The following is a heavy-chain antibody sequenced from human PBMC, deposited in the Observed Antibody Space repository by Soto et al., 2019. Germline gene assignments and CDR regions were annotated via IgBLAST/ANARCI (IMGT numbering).Heavy chain of an antibody. Sequence: ASVKVSCKASGYTFMSYGISWVRQAPGQGLEWMGWISAYNGNTNYAQKLQGRVTMTTVTSTSTAYMELRNLRSDDTAVYYCARDRGYSYGLDYWGQGTLVTVSS. J-gene: IGHJ4*02. CDR3: ARDRGYSYGLDY. CDR1: GYTFMSYG. V-gene: IGHV1-18*01. D-gene: IGHD5-18*01. CDR2: ISAYNGNT.